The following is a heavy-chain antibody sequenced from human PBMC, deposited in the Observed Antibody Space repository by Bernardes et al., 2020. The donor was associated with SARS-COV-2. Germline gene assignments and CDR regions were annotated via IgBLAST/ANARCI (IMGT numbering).Heavy chain of an antibody. J-gene: IGHJ5*02. CDR3: ARAACSGGSCYSGP. V-gene: IGHV4-61*01. CDR2: IYYSGST. CDR1: GGSVSSGSYY. D-gene: IGHD2-15*01. Sequence: SETLSLTCTVSGGSVSSGSYYWSWIRQPPGKGLEWIGYIYYSGSTNYNPSLKSRVTISVDTSKNQFSLKLSSVTAADTAVYYCARAACSGGSCYSGPWGQGTLVTVSS.